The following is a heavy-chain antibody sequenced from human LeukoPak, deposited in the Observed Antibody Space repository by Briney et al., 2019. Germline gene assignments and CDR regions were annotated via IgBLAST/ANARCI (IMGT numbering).Heavy chain of an antibody. D-gene: IGHD6-13*01. CDR3: AKDIAAAGDY. CDR2: ISGSGSSR. J-gene: IGHJ4*02. CDR1: GFIFSSYA. V-gene: IGHV3-23*01. Sequence: GGSLRLSCAASGFIFSSYALTWVRQAPGKGLEWVSVISGSGSSRYYADSVKGRFTISRDNSKNTVFLQMNSLRVDDTAIYYCAKDIAAAGDYWGQGTLVTVSS.